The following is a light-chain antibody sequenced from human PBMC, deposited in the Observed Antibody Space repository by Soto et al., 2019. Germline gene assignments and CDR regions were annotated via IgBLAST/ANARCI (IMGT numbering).Light chain of an antibody. CDR1: QSVSKY. J-gene: IGKJ1*01. CDR2: GAS. V-gene: IGKV3-20*01. Sequence: EIVLTQSPGTLALSPGEGATLSCRASQSVSKYLAWYQQKPGQAPRLLIYGASSRATGIPDSFSGSGSGTDFTLNISRLEPEDFAVYYCQQYGGSPQTFGQGTKV. CDR3: QQYGGSPQT.